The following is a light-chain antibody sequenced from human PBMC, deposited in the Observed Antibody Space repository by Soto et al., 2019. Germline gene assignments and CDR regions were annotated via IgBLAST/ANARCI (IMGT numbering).Light chain of an antibody. CDR3: QQSYSTPPIT. CDR2: GAS. J-gene: IGKJ5*01. Sequence: IQMTQSPSSLSASVGDRVTITCRASQSISTYLHWYQHKPGRTPELLIHGASRLQSGVPARFSGSGSGTDFTLTISSLQPEDFATYYCQQSYSTPPITCGQGTRLEIK. CDR1: QSISTY. V-gene: IGKV1-39*01.